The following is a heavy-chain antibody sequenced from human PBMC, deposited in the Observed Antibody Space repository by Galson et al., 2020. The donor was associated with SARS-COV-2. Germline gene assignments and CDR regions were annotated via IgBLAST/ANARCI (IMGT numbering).Heavy chain of an antibody. Sequence: ASVKVSCKPSGYTFSGYYLHWVRQAPGQGLEWMGWINPSSGGTNYAQNFQGRVTLTRDTSITTAYMELNSLTSDDTAVYYCATDAQYSGSSGIPGAYWGQGTLVTVSS. CDR2: INPSSGGT. CDR3: ATDAQYSGSSGIPGAY. CDR1: GYTFSGYY. D-gene: IGHD6-19*01. J-gene: IGHJ4*02. V-gene: IGHV1-2*02.